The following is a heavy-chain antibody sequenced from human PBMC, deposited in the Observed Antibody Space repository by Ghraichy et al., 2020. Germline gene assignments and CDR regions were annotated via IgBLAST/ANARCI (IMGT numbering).Heavy chain of an antibody. V-gene: IGHV3-30*18. D-gene: IGHD3-22*01. CDR1: ELTLSSYG. CDR3: AKDLNADNYYDSSGYSWDAFDI. J-gene: IGHJ3*02. CDR2: ISDDGSNK. Sequence: LSLTCAASELTLSSYGMHWVRQALGQGLEWGAVISDDGSNKYYADSVKGRFTISRDNSKNTLYLQMNSLRAEDTAVYYCAKDLNADNYYDSSGYSWDAFDICGHGTTVTVSP.